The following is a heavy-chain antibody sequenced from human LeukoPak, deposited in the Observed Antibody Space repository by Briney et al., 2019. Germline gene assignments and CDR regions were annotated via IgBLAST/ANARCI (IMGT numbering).Heavy chain of an antibody. V-gene: IGHV5-51*01. CDR2: IYPGDSDT. D-gene: IGHD2-15*01. CDR1: GYSLTSYW. J-gene: IGHJ4*02. CDR3: ARRVGYCSGGSCYFDY. Sequence: GESLEISCKGSGYSLTSYWIGWVRQMPGKGLEWMGIIYPGDSDTRYSPSFQGQVTISADKSISTAYLQWSSLKASDTAMYYCARRVGYCSGGSCYFDYWGQGTLVTVSS.